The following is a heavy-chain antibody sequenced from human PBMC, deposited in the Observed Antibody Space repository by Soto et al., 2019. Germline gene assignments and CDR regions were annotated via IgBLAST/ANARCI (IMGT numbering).Heavy chain of an antibody. CDR2: ISYEGSNK. D-gene: IGHD1-1*01. J-gene: IGHJ6*02. CDR1: GFTFSSYA. V-gene: IGHV3-30-3*01. Sequence: QVQLAESGGGVVQPGRSLRLSCAASGFTFSSYAMHWVRQAPGKGLEWVAVISYEGSNKYYADSVKGRFTISRDNSKNTLYLQMNSLRAEDTAVYYCARDRLRYNWNDFPYYYYGMDVWGQGTTVTVSS. CDR3: ARDRLRYNWNDFPYYYYGMDV.